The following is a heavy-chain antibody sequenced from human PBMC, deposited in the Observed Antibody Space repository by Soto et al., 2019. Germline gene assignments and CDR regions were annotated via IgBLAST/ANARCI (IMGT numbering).Heavy chain of an antibody. J-gene: IGHJ6*03. CDR3: ARGPPSLSAAASHHHYYYMDV. Sequence: GSLRLSCAASGFTFSSYAMHWVRQAPGKGLEWVAVISYDGSNKYYAGSVKGRFTISRENSKNTLYLQMNSLRAGDTAVYYCARGPPSLSAAASHHHYYYMDVWGKGTTVTVSS. CDR1: GFTFSSYA. V-gene: IGHV3-30*14. D-gene: IGHD6-13*01. CDR2: ISYDGSNK.